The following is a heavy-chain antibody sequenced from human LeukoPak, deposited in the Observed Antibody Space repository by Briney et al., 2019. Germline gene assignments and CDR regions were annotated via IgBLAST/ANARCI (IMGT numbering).Heavy chain of an antibody. J-gene: IGHJ4*02. CDR1: GFTFSSYW. V-gene: IGHV3-74*01. D-gene: IGHD5-24*01. CDR2: INSDGSFT. CDR3: ASLPYGSLAQGY. Sequence: GGSLRLYCAASGFTFSSYWMHWVRQAPGKGLVWVSRINSDGSFTSYVDSVKGRFTIARDNAKNTLYLQMNSLRAEDTAVYYCASLPYGSLAQGYWGQGTLVTVSS.